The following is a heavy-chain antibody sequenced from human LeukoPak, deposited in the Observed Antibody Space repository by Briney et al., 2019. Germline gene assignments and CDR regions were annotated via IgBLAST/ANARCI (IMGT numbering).Heavy chain of an antibody. V-gene: IGHV4-4*07. Sequence: PSETLSLTSTVSGGSISSYYWSWIRQPAGKGLEWIGRIYTSGSTNYNPSLKSRVTMSVDTSKNQFSLKLSSVTAADTAVYYCARSPPYDILTGYYSKHYYYYYMDVWGKGTTVTISS. D-gene: IGHD3-9*01. J-gene: IGHJ6*03. CDR3: ARSPPYDILTGYYSKHYYYYYMDV. CDR1: GGSISSYY. CDR2: IYTSGST.